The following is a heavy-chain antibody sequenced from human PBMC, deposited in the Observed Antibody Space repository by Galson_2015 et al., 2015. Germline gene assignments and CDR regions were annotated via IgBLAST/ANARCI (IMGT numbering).Heavy chain of an antibody. V-gene: IGHV3-7*03. Sequence: SLRLSCAASAFTFANYGMHWVRQAPGKGLEWVANIKQDGSEKYYVDSVKGRFTISRDNAKNSLYLQMNSLRAEDTAIYYCASQTWTGYFDYWGQGILVTVSS. D-gene: IGHD3-10*01. CDR2: IKQDGSEK. CDR3: ASQTWTGYFDY. CDR1: AFTFANYG. J-gene: IGHJ4*02.